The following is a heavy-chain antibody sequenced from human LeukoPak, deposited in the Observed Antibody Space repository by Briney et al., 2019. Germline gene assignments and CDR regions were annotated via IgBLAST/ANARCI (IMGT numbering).Heavy chain of an antibody. J-gene: IGHJ6*02. V-gene: IGHV4-34*01. CDR3: ARATDDEFYLYYGMDV. CDR2: ISQSGST. Sequence: SETLSLTCAVYGGSFSGYYWNWIRQPPGRGLEWIGEISQSGSTNYNPSLKSRITMSVDTSKNQFSLQLRSMTAADTAVYFCARATDDEFYLYYGMDVWGQGTTVTVSS. D-gene: IGHD3-16*01. CDR1: GGSFSGYY.